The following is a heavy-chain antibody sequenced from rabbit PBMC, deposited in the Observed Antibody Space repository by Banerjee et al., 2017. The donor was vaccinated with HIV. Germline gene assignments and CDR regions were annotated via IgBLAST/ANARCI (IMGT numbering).Heavy chain of an antibody. V-gene: IGHV1S45*01. D-gene: IGHD2-1*01. CDR2: IATGSSGST. J-gene: IGHJ4*01. CDR3: ARGSATMTMVITGFYLSL. CDR1: GFSLSSYYY. Sequence: QEQLEESGGDLVKPEGSLTLTCTASGFSLSSYYYMCWVRQAPGKGLEWIACIATGSSGSTWYASWAKGRFTISKSTSLNTVTLQMTSLTVADTATYFCARGSATMTMVITGFYLSLWGPGTLVTVS.